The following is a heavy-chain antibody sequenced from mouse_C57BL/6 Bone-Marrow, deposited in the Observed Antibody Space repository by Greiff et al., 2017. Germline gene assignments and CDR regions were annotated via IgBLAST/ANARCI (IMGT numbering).Heavy chain of an antibody. V-gene: IGHV14-4*01. Sequence: VQLQQSGAELVRPGASVKLSCTASGFNIKDDYMHWVKQRPEQGLEWIGWIDPENGDTEYASKFQGKATITADTSSNTAYLQLSSLTSEDSAVYYCAKGVTTVDYFDYWGQGTTLTVSS. J-gene: IGHJ2*01. CDR2: IDPENGDT. CDR3: AKGVTTVDYFDY. D-gene: IGHD1-1*01. CDR1: GFNIKDDY.